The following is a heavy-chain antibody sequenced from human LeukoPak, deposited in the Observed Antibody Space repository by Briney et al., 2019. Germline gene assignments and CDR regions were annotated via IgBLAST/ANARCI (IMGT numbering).Heavy chain of an antibody. CDR2: ISSSGSTI. V-gene: IGHV3-11*01. Sequence: GGSLRLSCAASGFNFSDYYMSWIRQAPGKGLEGGSYISSSGSTIYYADSVKGRFTISRDKAKNSLYLQMNSLRAEDTALYYCAKDSHPSLPTHGMDVWGQGTTVTVSS. J-gene: IGHJ6*02. CDR1: GFNFSDYY. CDR3: AKDSHPSLPTHGMDV.